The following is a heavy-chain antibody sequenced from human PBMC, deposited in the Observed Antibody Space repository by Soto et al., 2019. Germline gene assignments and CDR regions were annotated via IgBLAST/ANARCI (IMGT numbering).Heavy chain of an antibody. D-gene: IGHD6-13*01. CDR2: IWYDGSNK. J-gene: IGHJ4*02. Sequence: QVQLVESGGGVVQPGRSLRLSCAASGFTFSNYAMHWVRQAPGKGLEWVAVIWYDGSNKYYADSVKGRFTISRDNSKNTVYLQMNSLRAEDTAGYYCANLPPSIAANSWGQGTLVTVSS. V-gene: IGHV3-33*06. CDR3: ANLPPSIAANS. CDR1: GFTFSNYA.